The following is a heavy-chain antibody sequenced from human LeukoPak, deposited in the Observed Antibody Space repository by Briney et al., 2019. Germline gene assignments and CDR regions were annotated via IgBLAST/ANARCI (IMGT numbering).Heavy chain of an antibody. CDR3: ARGRGDCSSGVCYTAYFYYGMDV. Sequence: SVKVSCKASGGTFISYAISWVRQAPGQGLEWMGGIIPIFGTANYAQKFQGRVTITADESTSTAYMELSSLRSDDTAVYYCARGRGDCSSGVCYTAYFYYGMDVWGQGTTVTVSS. CDR1: GGTFISYA. V-gene: IGHV1-69*13. D-gene: IGHD2-8*01. J-gene: IGHJ6*02. CDR2: IIPIFGTA.